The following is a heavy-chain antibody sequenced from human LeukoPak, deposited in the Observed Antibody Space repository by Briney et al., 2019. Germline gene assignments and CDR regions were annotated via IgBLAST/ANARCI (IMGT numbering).Heavy chain of an antibody. V-gene: IGHV3-30-3*01. CDR3: ARARGWLAHDAFDI. CDR2: ISYDGSNK. D-gene: IGHD5-24*01. Sequence: QSGGSLRLSCAASGFTFSSYAMHWVRQAPGKGLEWVAVISYDGSNKYYADSVKGRFTIPRDNSKNTLYLQMNSLRAEDTAVYYCARARGWLAHDAFDIWGQGTMVTVSS. CDR1: GFTFSSYA. J-gene: IGHJ3*02.